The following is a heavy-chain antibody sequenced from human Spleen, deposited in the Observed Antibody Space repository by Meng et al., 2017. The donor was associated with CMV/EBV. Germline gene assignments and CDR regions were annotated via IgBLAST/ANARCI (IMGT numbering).Heavy chain of an antibody. Sequence: CKTSGYSITRHYGHWLRLAAGQAFGWMGMINPSSGKTNYAQGWQGRVTMTADASTSTVSAHLSSLTSEDTATYYCAREGQDSTAYAHWGQGTLVTVSS. CDR2: INPSSGKT. CDR1: GYSITRHY. CDR3: AREGQDSTAYAH. J-gene: IGHJ1*01. D-gene: IGHD2/OR15-2a*01. V-gene: IGHV1-46*04.